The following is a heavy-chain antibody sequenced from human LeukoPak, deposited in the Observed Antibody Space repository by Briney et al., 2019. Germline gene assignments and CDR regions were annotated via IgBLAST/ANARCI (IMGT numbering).Heavy chain of an antibody. CDR1: GFTFSNYA. CDR2: ISGSGGST. J-gene: IGHJ4*02. CDR3: AKDGVVGYCSGGSCYSDY. Sequence: GGSLRLSCAASGFTFSNYAMTRVRQAPGKGLEWVSAISGSGGSTYYADSVKGRFTISRDNSKNTLYLQMNSLRAEDTAVYYCAKDGVVGYCSGGSCYSDYWGQGTLVTVSS. D-gene: IGHD2-15*01. V-gene: IGHV3-23*01.